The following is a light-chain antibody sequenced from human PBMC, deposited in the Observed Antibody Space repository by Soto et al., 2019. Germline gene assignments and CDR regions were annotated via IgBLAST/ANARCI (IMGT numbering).Light chain of an antibody. CDR1: QSVGSN. CDR2: GAS. J-gene: IGKJ1*01. V-gene: IGKV3-15*01. CDR3: QQYNNCIPVT. Sequence: EIVMTQSPATLSVSPGERATLSCRASQSVGSNLAWYQQKPGQAPRLLIYGASTRATGIPARFSGGGSGTEFTLTISSLRSEDFAVYYCQQYNNCIPVTFCQGPKV.